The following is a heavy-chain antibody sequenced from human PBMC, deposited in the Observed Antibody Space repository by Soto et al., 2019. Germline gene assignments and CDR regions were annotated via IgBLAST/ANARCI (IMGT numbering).Heavy chain of an antibody. CDR3: ATGEYDGHKAFDT. J-gene: IGHJ3*02. CDR1: GGSISSGGYY. D-gene: IGHD4-17*01. V-gene: IGHV4-31*03. CDR2: IYHSGST. Sequence: QVQLQESGPGLVKPSQTLSLTCTVSGGSISSGGYYWSWIRQHPGKGQEWIGDIYHSGSTYYNPSLKRRVTISVDTSKNQFSLKLSSVTAADRAVYYCATGEYDGHKAFDTGVQGIMVTVSS.